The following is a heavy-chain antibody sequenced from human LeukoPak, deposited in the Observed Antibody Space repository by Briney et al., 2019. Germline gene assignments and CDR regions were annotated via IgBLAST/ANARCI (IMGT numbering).Heavy chain of an antibody. CDR2: ISSSGSTI. CDR3: ARDLVTGRGYYDSSGYKQRNDAFDI. V-gene: IGHV3-11*01. D-gene: IGHD3-22*01. J-gene: IGHJ3*02. Sequence: MPGGSLRLSCAASGFTFSDYYMSWIRQAPGKGLEWVSYISSSGSTIYYADSVKGRFTISRDNAKNSLYLQMNSLRAEDTAVYYCARDLVTGRGYYDSSGYKQRNDAFDIWGQGTMVTVSS. CDR1: GFTFSDYY.